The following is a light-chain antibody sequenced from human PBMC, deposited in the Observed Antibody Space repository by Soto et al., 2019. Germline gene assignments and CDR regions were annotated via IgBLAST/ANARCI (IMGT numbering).Light chain of an antibody. CDR2: DVS. J-gene: IGLJ1*01. CDR3: NAQADNGKHV. Sequence: QSALTQPPSASGSPGQSVTISFTANSNDVGHSSFISWYQQHPGKGPKLIIYDVSTRPSGVPDRVSGSKSGNTASLSVSGLQDEDEADYFCNAQADNGKHVFGTGTKLTVL. CDR1: SNDVGHSSF. V-gene: IGLV2-8*01.